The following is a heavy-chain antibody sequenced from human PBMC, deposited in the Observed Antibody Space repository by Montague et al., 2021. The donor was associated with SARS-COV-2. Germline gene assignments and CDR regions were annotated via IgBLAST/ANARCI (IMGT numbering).Heavy chain of an antibody. CDR2: INHSGYT. CDR1: GASSSNYY. D-gene: IGHD5-12*01. V-gene: IGHV4-34*01. CDR3: ASAPRYSFGFWAY. Sequence: SETLSLTCAVYGASSSNYYWSWIRQSPGKGLEWAGEINHSGYTDYNPYLESRLTISLDSSKKQFSLKMTSVTAADTAIYYCASAPRYSFGFWAYWGQGTLVSVSS. J-gene: IGHJ4*02.